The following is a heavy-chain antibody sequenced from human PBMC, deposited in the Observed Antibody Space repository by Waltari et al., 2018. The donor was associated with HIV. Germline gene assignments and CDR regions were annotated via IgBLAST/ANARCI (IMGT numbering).Heavy chain of an antibody. V-gene: IGHV3-21*01. CDR3: AREDSGYTDWFDP. Sequence: EVQLVESGGGLVKPGGSLRLSCAASGFTFSSYSMNWVRQAPGKGLEWFSSISSSSSYIYYADSVKGRFTISRDNAKNSLYLQMNSLRAEDTAVYYCAREDSGYTDWFDPWGQGTLVTVSS. D-gene: IGHD3-22*01. J-gene: IGHJ5*02. CDR1: GFTFSSYS. CDR2: ISSSSSYI.